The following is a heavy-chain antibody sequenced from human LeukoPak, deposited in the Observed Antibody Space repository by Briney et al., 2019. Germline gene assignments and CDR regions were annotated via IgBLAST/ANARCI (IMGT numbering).Heavy chain of an antibody. V-gene: IGHV3-7*01. CDR1: GFTFSSYW. Sequence: PGGSLRLSCAASGFTFSSYWMNWVRQAPGKGLEWVANIMQDGSEKYYVDSVKGRFTISRDNAKNSLYLQMNSLRAEDTAMYYCARDQSPGYTYGSVDYWGQGTLVTVSS. J-gene: IGHJ4*02. D-gene: IGHD5-18*01. CDR2: IMQDGSEK. CDR3: ARDQSPGYTYGSVDY.